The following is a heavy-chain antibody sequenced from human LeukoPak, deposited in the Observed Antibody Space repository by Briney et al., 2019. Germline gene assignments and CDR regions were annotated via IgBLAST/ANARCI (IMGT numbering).Heavy chain of an antibody. V-gene: IGHV4-4*02. CDR1: GGSISSSNW. CDR2: IYHSGST. D-gene: IGHD4-23*01. Sequence: SETLSLTCAVSGGSISSSNWWSWLRQPPGQGLEWIGEIYHSGSTNYNPSLKSRVTISVDKSKNQFSLKLSSVTAADTAVYYCARGGTAVIAPYAFDIWGQGTMVTVSS. CDR3: ARGGTAVIAPYAFDI. J-gene: IGHJ3*02.